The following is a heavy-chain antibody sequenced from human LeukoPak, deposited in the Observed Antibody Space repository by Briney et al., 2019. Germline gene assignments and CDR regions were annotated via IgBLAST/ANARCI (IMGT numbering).Heavy chain of an antibody. J-gene: IGHJ4*02. CDR3: VKDHDRNWNDKGYFDY. Sequence: KAGGSLRLSCSAFGFTFSNYAMHWVRQAPGKGLEYVSAITSNGGNTYYADSVKGRFTISRDNSKNTLDLQMSSLRAEDTAVYWCVKDHDRNWNDKGYFDYWGQGTLVTVSS. D-gene: IGHD1-1*01. CDR2: ITSNGGNT. V-gene: IGHV3-64D*09. CDR1: GFTFSNYA.